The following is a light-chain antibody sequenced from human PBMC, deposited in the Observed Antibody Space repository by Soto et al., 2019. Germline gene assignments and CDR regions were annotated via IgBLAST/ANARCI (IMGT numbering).Light chain of an antibody. CDR1: QSVSSY. Sequence: EFVLTQSPATLSLSPGERATLSCRASQSVSSYLAWYQQKPGQAPRLLIYDASNRATGIPARFSGSGSGTDFTLTISSLEPEDFAVYYCQQRSNWPPDFGQGTRLEIK. V-gene: IGKV3-11*01. CDR2: DAS. J-gene: IGKJ5*01. CDR3: QQRSNWPPD.